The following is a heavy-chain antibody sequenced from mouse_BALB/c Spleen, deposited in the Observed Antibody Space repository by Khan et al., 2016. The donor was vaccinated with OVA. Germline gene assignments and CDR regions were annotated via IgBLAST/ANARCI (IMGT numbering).Heavy chain of an antibody. CDR2: INPYNDGT. Sequence: VQLQQSGPELVKPGASVKMSCKASGYTFTSYVIHWVKQKPGQGLEWIGHINPYNDGTKYIEQFKGKATLTSDKSSSTAYMELSSLTSEDSAVYYCAKRGQLGLLSWFAYWGQGTLVTVSA. V-gene: IGHV1S136*01. CDR3: AKRGQLGLLSWFAY. J-gene: IGHJ3*01. D-gene: IGHD3-1*01. CDR1: GYTFTSYV.